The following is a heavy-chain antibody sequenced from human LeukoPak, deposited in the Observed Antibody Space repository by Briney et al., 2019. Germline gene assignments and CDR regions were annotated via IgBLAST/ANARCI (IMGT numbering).Heavy chain of an antibody. CDR2: MSAYNGNT. Sequence: ASVKVSCKASGYTFTSYGISWVRRAPGQGLEWMGWMSAYNGNTNYAQKLQGRVTMTTDTSTSTAYMELRSLRSDDTAVYCCARDLCGRSCPSADYYYGMDVWGQGTTVTVSS. V-gene: IGHV1-18*01. J-gene: IGHJ6*02. CDR1: GYTFTSYG. D-gene: IGHD2-2*01. CDR3: ARDLCGRSCPSADYYYGMDV.